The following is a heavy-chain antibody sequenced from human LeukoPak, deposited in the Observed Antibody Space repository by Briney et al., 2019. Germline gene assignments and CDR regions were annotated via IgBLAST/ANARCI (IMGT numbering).Heavy chain of an antibody. V-gene: IGHV4-4*02. CDR2: IHHSGSS. Sequence: SETLSLTCAVSGDSVSGSFWWSWVRQPPHKGLEWIGEIHHSGSSNYNPSLESRVIISLDGSKNLLSLELSSVTAADTAVYYCAREGNSYGQNWFDPWGQGTLVTVSS. D-gene: IGHD5-18*01. CDR1: GDSVSGSFW. J-gene: IGHJ5*02. CDR3: AREGNSYGQNWFDP.